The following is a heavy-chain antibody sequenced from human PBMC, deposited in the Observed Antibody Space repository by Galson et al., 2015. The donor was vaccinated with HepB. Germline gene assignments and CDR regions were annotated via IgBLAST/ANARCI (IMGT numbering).Heavy chain of an antibody. D-gene: IGHD2-2*01. CDR1: GGTFSSYA. J-gene: IGHJ6*03. CDR3: ASSDIVAVPGHQYYYYYYYMDV. CDR2: IIPIFGTA. Sequence: SVKVSCKASGGTFSSYAISWVRQAPGQGLEWMGGIIPIFGTANYAQKFQGRVTITADESTSTAYMELSSLRSEDTAVYYCASSDIVAVPGHQYYYYYYYMDVWGKGTTVTVSS. V-gene: IGHV1-69*13.